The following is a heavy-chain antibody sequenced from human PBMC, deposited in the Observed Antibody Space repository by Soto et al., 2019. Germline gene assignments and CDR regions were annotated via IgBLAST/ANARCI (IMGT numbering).Heavy chain of an antibody. J-gene: IGHJ4*02. CDR2: ISSSGGST. CDR3: AKASIPYVYFDN. D-gene: IGHD3-16*01. CDR1: GFTFSSYA. V-gene: IGHV3-23*01. Sequence: GGSLRLSCAASGFTFSSYAMSWVRQAPGKGLEWVSVISSSGGSTYYADSVKGRFTISRDNSRNTLSLQINSLRAEDTAVYYCAKASIPYVYFDNWGQGTLVTVSS.